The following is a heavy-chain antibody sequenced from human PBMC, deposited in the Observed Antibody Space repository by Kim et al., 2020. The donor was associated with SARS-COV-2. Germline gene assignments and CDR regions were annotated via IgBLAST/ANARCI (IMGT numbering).Heavy chain of an antibody. V-gene: IGHV4-34*01. CDR2: INHSGST. Sequence: SETLSLTCAVYGGSVSGYYWSWIRQPPGKGLEWIGEINHSGSTNYNPSLKSRVTVSVDTSKNQLSLKLSSVTAADTAVYYCARGPRGPYYYDSSGYYYQRDFDIWGQGTMVTVSS. CDR3: ARGPRGPYYYDSSGYYYQRDFDI. D-gene: IGHD3-22*01. J-gene: IGHJ3*02. CDR1: GGSVSGYY.